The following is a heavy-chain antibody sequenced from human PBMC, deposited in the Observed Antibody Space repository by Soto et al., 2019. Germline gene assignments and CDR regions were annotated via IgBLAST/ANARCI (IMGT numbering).Heavy chain of an antibody. J-gene: IGHJ4*02. D-gene: IGHD2-2*01. CDR3: LTSMPDGY. Sequence: EVQLVESGGGVVQPGGSLRLSCTASGFTFNTHWMHWVRQAPGKGLEYVGRIKSRLDGGTTDFAAPVKGRFTISRDDSRSTVYLQMNSLKSEDTAVYYCLTSMPDGYWGQGTLVTVSS. CDR2: IKSRLDGGTT. CDR1: GFTFNTHW. V-gene: IGHV3-15*01.